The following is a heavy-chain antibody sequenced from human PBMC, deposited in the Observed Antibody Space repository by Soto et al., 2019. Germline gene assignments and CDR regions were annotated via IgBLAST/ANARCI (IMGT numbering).Heavy chain of an antibody. V-gene: IGHV3-23*01. J-gene: IGHJ6*02. Sequence: GESLKISCAASGFTFSSYAMSWVRQAPGKGLEWVSAISGSGGSTYYADSVKGRFTISRDNSKNTLYLQMNSLRAEDTAVYYCAKDRETKWNVDTAMVTDYYYGMDVWGQGTTVTVSS. CDR3: AKDRETKWNVDTAMVTDYYYGMDV. D-gene: IGHD5-18*01. CDR1: GFTFSSYA. CDR2: ISGSGGST.